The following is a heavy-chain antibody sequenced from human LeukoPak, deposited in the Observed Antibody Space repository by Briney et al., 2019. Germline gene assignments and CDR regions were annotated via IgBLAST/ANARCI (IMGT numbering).Heavy chain of an antibody. D-gene: IGHD3-22*01. CDR3: TTVDGYYDSSGYPEFAL. Sequence: GGSLRLSCAASGFTFSSYAMSWVRQAPGKGLEWVSAISGSGGSTYYADSVKGRFTISRDNSKNTLYLQMNSLKTEDTAVYYCTTVDGYYDSSGYPEFALWGQGTLVTVSS. CDR1: GFTFSSYA. CDR2: ISGSGGST. J-gene: IGHJ4*02. V-gene: IGHV3-23*01.